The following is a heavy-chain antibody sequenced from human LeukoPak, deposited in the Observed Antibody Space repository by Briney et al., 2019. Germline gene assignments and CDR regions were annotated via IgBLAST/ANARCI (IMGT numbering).Heavy chain of an antibody. CDR3: AKDPRTGTTFSATAAFDI. V-gene: IGHV3-23*01. J-gene: IGHJ3*02. Sequence: GGSLRLSCAASGFSFSHYAMSWVRQAPGKGLEWVSAISGGGDSTYYADSVKGRFTISRDNSKNTLYLQMNSLRAEDTAVYYCAKDPRTGTTFSATAAFDIWGQGTMVTVSS. CDR1: GFSFSHYA. CDR2: ISGGGDST. D-gene: IGHD1-7*01.